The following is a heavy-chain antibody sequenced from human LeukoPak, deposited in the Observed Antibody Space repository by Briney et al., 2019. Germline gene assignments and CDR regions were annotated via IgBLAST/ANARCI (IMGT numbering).Heavy chain of an antibody. J-gene: IGHJ3*02. CDR2: IWYDGSNK. D-gene: IGHD3-10*01. V-gene: IGHV3-33*01. CDR3: ARDPSIMVRGVRGAFDI. CDR1: GFTFSSYD. Sequence: GGSLRLSCAASGFTFSSYDMRWVRQAPGKGLEWVAVIWYDGSNKYYADSVKGRFTISRDNSKNTLYLQMNSLRAEDTAVYYCARDPSIMVRGVRGAFDIWGQGTMVTVSS.